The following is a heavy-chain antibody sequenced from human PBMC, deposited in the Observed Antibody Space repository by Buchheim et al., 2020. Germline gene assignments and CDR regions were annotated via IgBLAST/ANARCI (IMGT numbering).Heavy chain of an antibody. Sequence: QVQLVESGGGVVQPGRSLRLSCAASGFTFSSYGMHWVRQAPGKGLEWVAVIWYDGSNKYYADSVKGRFTISRDNSKNTLYLQMNSLRAEDTAVYYCARDGPTPYYYGSGGYYKNVLDYWGQGTL. V-gene: IGHV3-33*01. CDR2: IWYDGSNK. J-gene: IGHJ4*02. CDR3: ARDGPTPYYYGSGGYYKNVLDY. D-gene: IGHD3-10*01. CDR1: GFTFSSYG.